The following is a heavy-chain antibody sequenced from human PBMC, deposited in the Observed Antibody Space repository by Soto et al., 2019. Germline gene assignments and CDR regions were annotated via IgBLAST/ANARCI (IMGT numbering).Heavy chain of an antibody. CDR2: VFPDDSDV. J-gene: IGHJ4*02. V-gene: IGHV5-51*01. D-gene: IGHD6-13*01. Sequence: PGESLKIACKASGYTFARYWIGWVRQKPGQGLEWMGVVFPDDSDVRYNPSFRGQVTISADKSINTVYLQWIGLKASDTAMYYCVRRKSWYYFDSCGQGTPVTVSS. CDR3: VRRKSWYYFDS. CDR1: GYTFARYW.